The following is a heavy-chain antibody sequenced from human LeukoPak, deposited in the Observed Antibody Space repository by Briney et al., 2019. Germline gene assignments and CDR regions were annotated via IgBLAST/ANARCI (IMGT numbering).Heavy chain of an antibody. J-gene: IGHJ6*02. CDR3: ARGVVNYYYGMDV. Sequence: SETLSLTCTVSGGSISSSSYYWGWIRQPPGKGLEWIGSIYYSGSTYYNPSLKSRVTISVDTSKNQFSLKLSSVTAADTAVYYCARGVVNYYYGMDVWGQGTTVTVSS. D-gene: IGHD3-22*01. CDR1: GGSISSSSYY. V-gene: IGHV4-39*07. CDR2: IYYSGST.